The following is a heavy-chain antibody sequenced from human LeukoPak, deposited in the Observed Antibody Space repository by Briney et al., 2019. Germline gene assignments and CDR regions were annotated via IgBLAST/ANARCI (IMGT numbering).Heavy chain of an antibody. D-gene: IGHD6-19*01. Sequence: GGSLRLSCAASGFTFSSYAMSSVRQSPGNGLEWVSAISGSGGSTYYGDSVKGRFTIPRDNSKCTLYLQMNSLRAEDTAVYYCAKDSSGWYPTWFDPWGQGTLVTVSS. CDR3: AKDSSGWYPTWFDP. J-gene: IGHJ5*02. CDR1: GFTFSSYA. CDR2: ISGSGGST. V-gene: IGHV3-23*01.